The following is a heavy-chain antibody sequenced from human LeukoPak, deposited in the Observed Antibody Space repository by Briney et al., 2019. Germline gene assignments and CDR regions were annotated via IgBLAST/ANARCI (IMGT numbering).Heavy chain of an antibody. D-gene: IGHD5-18*01. CDR2: IYHSGST. V-gene: IGHV4-38-2*02. Sequence: SETLSLTCTVSGYSISSGYYWGWIRQPPGKGLEWIGSIYHSGSTYYNPSLKSRVTISVDTSKNQFSLKLSSVTAADTAVYYCARTGRGYSYGQPPYYYMDVWGKGTTVTISS. CDR1: GYSISSGYY. CDR3: ARTGRGYSYGQPPYYYMDV. J-gene: IGHJ6*03.